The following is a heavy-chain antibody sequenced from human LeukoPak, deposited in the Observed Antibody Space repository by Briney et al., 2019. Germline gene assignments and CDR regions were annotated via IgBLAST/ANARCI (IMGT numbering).Heavy chain of an antibody. J-gene: IGHJ4*02. CDR1: GGSISSGPYF. D-gene: IGHD2-21*01. CDR3: ARKGPEHLPTYFDH. V-gene: IGHV4-30-2*06. Sequence: SETLSLNCSVSGGSISSGPYFWSWLRQSPGQGLEWIGYICPSGSTNYNPSLAARVAISLDKSGNHFTRMVTSVTAADTAFYIGARKGPEHLPTYFDHWGRGILVTLSS. CDR2: ICPSGST.